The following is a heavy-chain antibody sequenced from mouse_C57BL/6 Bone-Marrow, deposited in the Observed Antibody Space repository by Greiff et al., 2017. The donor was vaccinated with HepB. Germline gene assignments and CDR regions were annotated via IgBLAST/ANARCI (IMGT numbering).Heavy chain of an antibody. CDR1: GYTFTSYW. J-gene: IGHJ3*01. CDR2: IDPSDSDT. CDR3: ARNYGYDWFAY. D-gene: IGHD2-2*01. Sequence: QVQLQQPGAELVKPGASVKLSCKASGYTFTSYWMQWVKQRPGQGLEWIGEIDPSDSDTNYNQKFKGKATLTVDTSSSTAYMQLSSLTSEDSAVYYCARNYGYDWFAYWGQGTLVTVSA. V-gene: IGHV1-50*01.